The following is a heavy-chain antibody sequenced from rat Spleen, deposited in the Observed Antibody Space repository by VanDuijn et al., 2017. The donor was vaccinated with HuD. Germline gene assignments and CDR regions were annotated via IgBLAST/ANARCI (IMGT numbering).Heavy chain of an antibody. D-gene: IGHD1-12*02. CDR1: GFTFSDYN. V-gene: IGHV5-7*01. CDR2: ISYDGRSS. J-gene: IGHJ2*01. CDR3: ARGWDY. Sequence: EVQLVESGGGLIQPGRSLKFSCAASGFTFSDYNMAWVRQAPKKGLEWVATISYDGRSSYYRDSVRGRFTISRDDAKNTLYLQMDSLRSEDTATYYCARGWDYWGQGVMVTVSS.